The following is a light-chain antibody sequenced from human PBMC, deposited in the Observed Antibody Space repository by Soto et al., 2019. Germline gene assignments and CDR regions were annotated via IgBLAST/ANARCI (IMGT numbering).Light chain of an antibody. CDR1: SSDAGTYNL. CDR3: CSYAGSSSSI. V-gene: IGLV2-23*02. CDR2: EVT. J-gene: IGLJ1*01. Sequence: QSVLTQPASVSGSPGQSITISCSRTSSDAGTYNLVSWYQQYPGKAPRLMIYEVTKRPSGVSNRFSGSKSGNTASLTISGLQPEDEADYYCCSYAGSSSSIFGTGTKVTVL.